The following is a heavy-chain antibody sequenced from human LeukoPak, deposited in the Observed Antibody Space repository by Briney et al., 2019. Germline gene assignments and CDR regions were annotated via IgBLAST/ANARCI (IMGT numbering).Heavy chain of an antibody. V-gene: IGHV1-69*05. CDR1: GGTFSSYA. D-gene: IGHD1-26*01. CDR3: AREALPETFDI. J-gene: IGHJ3*02. Sequence: SVKVSCKASGGTFSSYAISWVRQAPGQGLEWMGGIIPIFGTANYAQRFQGRVTITTDESASTAYMELSSLRSEDTAVYYCAREALPETFDIWGQGTMVTVSS. CDR2: IIPIFGTA.